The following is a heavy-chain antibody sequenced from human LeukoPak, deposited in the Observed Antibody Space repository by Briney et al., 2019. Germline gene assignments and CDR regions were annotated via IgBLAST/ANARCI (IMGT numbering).Heavy chain of an antibody. V-gene: IGHV1-3*01. CDR1: GYTFTSYA. D-gene: IGHD2-15*01. Sequence: ASVKVSCTASGYTFTSYAMHWVRQAPGQRLEWMGWINAGNGNTKYSQKFQGRVTITRDTSASTAYMELSSLRSEDTAVYYCASSCSGGSCYSKFDYWGQGTLVTVSS. CDR3: ASSCSGGSCYSKFDY. J-gene: IGHJ4*02. CDR2: INAGNGNT.